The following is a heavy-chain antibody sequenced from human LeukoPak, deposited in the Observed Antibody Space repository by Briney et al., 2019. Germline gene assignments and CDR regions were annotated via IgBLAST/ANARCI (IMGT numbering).Heavy chain of an antibody. CDR3: TKGFGTYDSSDFDS. D-gene: IGHD3-22*01. V-gene: IGHV3-15*07. Sequence: PGGSLRLSCAASGFTFDYTWMNWVRQAPGKGLEWVGRIKCKTDGGTTEYAAPVNGRFFISRDDSENTLYLQMNSLKTEDTAIYYCTKGFGTYDSSDFDSWGQGTLVTVSS. CDR1: GFTFDYTW. J-gene: IGHJ4*02. CDR2: IKCKTDGGTT.